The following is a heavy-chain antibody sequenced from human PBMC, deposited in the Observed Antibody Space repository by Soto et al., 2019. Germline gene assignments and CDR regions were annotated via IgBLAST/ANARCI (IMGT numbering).Heavy chain of an antibody. Sequence: EVQLLESGGGLAQPGGSLRLSCAASGFTFSSYAMNWVRQAPGKGLEWVSAISGGGGNTYYADSVKGRFTISRDNSKNTLSQQMNSLRAVATDVYYGATAEVATPRLHYMDIGGKGTTVTVSS. CDR2: ISGGGGNT. J-gene: IGHJ6*03. D-gene: IGHD5-12*01. CDR1: GFTFSSYA. CDR3: ATAEVATPRLHYMDI. V-gene: IGHV3-23*01.